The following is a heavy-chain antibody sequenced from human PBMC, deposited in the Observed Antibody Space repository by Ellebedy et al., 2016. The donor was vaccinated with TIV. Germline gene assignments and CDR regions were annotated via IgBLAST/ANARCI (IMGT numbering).Heavy chain of an antibody. V-gene: IGHV1-24*01. D-gene: IGHD3-22*01. CDR2: FDPEEGER. Sequence: AASVKVSCKVSGYTLTELSMHWVRQAPGKGLEWMGGFDPEEGERIYAQKFQGRVTMTEDTSTDTAYMELSSLRSEDTAVYYCARGYPVTMIVVVDNWFDPWGQGTTVTVSS. CDR3: ARGYPVTMIVVVDNWFDP. J-gene: IGHJ5*01. CDR1: GYTLTELS.